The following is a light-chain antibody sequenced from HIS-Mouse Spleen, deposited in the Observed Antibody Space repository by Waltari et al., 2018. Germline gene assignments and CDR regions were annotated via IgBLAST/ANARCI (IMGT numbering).Light chain of an antibody. CDR3: CSYAGSSTFYV. Sequence: QSALTQPASVSGSPGQSITISCTGTSSAVGSYNLVSWYQQHPGKAPKRMIYEGSKRPSGVSNRFSGSKSGNTASLTISGLQAEDEADYYCCSYAGSSTFYVFGTGTKVTVL. CDR2: EGS. CDR1: SSAVGSYNL. V-gene: IGLV2-23*01. J-gene: IGLJ1*01.